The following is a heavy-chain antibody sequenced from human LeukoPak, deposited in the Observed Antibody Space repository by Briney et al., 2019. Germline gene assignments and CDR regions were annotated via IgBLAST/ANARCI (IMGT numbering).Heavy chain of an antibody. Sequence: SETLSLTCTVSGGSISSYYWSWTGQPPGKGLEWIGYIYYSGSTNYNPSLKSRVTISVDTSKNQFSLKLSSVTAADTAVYYCAREHSYGSRAFDYWGQGTLVTVSS. V-gene: IGHV4-59*01. CDR3: AREHSYGSRAFDY. CDR1: GGSISSYY. J-gene: IGHJ4*02. D-gene: IGHD5-18*01. CDR2: IYYSGST.